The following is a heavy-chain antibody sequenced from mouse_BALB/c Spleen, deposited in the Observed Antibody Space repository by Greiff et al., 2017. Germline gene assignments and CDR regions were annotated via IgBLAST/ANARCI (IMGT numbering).Heavy chain of an antibody. CDR3: ARQGYYGSKAMDY. CDR2: ISSGGGST. CDR1: GFAFSSYD. D-gene: IGHD1-1*01. V-gene: IGHV5-12-1*01. Sequence: EVNVVESGGGLLKPGGSLKLSCAASGFAFSSYDLSWVRQTPEKRLEWVAYISSGGGSTYYPDTVKGRFTISRDNAKNTLYLQMRSLKSEDTAMYYCARQGYYGSKAMDYWGQGTSVTVSA. J-gene: IGHJ4*01.